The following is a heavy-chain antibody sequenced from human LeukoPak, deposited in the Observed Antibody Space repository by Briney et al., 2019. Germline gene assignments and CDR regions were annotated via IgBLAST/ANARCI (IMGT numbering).Heavy chain of an antibody. Sequence: SETLSLTCTVSGGSISTTSYYWDWIRQPPGKGREGIGSVYYSGTTYYNPSLKSRVTMPVYTSKNQFFLKLNSLTAAATAVYSCARHSRREVLIGSPFDIWGQGTMVTVSS. D-gene: IGHD1-26*01. CDR1: GGSISTTSYY. CDR2: VYYSGTT. V-gene: IGHV4-39*01. CDR3: ARHSRREVLIGSPFDI. J-gene: IGHJ3*02.